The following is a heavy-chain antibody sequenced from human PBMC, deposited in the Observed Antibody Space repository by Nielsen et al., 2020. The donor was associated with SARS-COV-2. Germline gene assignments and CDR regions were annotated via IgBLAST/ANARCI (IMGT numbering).Heavy chain of an antibody. D-gene: IGHD2-2*01. CDR1: GFSFSGYS. Sequence: GESLKISCVVSGFSFSGYSMSWIRQAPGKGLEWVSYISRSGSIIQHADSVKGRFTISRDNAKNSLHLQMDNLRVEDTAVYYCAGPASWGQGTLVTVSS. V-gene: IGHV3-11*01. J-gene: IGHJ5*02. CDR3: AGPAS. CDR2: ISRSGSII.